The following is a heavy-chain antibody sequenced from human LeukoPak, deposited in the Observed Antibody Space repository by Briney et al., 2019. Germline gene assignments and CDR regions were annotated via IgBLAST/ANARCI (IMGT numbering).Heavy chain of an antibody. Sequence: GGSLRLSCAASGFTFSSDAMSWVRQAPGKGLEWVSAISGSGGSTYYADSVKGRFTISRDNSKNTLYLQMNSLRAEDTAVYYCATPIVVVVAATSDYWGQGTLVTVSS. D-gene: IGHD2-15*01. V-gene: IGHV3-23*01. CDR3: ATPIVVVVAATSDY. J-gene: IGHJ4*02. CDR1: GFTFSSDA. CDR2: ISGSGGST.